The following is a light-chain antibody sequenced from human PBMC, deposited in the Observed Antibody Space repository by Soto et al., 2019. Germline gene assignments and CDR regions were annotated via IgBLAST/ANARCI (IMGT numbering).Light chain of an antibody. CDR1: QSVSSSY. V-gene: IGKV3-20*01. J-gene: IGKJ2*01. CDR3: QQYGSSPYT. Sequence: EIVLTQSPGTLSLSPGERATLSCRASQSVSSSYLAWYQQKPGQAPRLLIYGACSRATGIPDRFSGSGSGTDFTLSISRLEPEDFAVYYCQQYGSSPYTFGQGTTLQIK. CDR2: GAC.